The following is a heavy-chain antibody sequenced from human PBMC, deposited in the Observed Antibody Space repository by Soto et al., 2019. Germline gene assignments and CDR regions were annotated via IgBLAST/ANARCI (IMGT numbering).Heavy chain of an antibody. CDR3: ADSSGWFYFDY. CDR2: IIPILGIA. J-gene: IGHJ4*02. CDR1: GGTFSSYT. V-gene: IGHV1-69*02. Sequence: SVKVSCKASGGTFSSYTISWVRQAPGQGLEWMGRIIPILGIANYAQKFQGRVTITADKSTSTAYMELSSLRSEDTAVYYCADSSGWFYFDYWGQGTLVTVSS. D-gene: IGHD6-19*01.